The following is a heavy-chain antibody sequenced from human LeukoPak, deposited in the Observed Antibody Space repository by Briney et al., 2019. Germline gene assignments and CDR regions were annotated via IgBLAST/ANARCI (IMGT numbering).Heavy chain of an antibody. V-gene: IGHV3-23*01. CDR2: ISGSGGST. J-gene: IGHJ4*02. CDR1: GFTFSSYA. D-gene: IGHD4/OR15-4a*01. Sequence: GGTLRLSCAASGFTFSSYAMSWVRQAPGKGLEWVSVISGSGGSTYYADSVKGRFTISRDNSKNTLYLQMNSLRAEDTAVYYCAKEPTVLTRYFDYWGQGTLVTVSS. CDR3: AKEPTVLTRYFDY.